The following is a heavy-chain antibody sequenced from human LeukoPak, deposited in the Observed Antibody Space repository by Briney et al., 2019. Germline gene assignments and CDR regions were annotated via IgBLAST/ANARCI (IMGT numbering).Heavy chain of an antibody. Sequence: ASETLSLTCTVSGGSISSYYWSWIRQPPGKGLEWIGYIYYSGSTNYNPSLKSRVTISVDTSKNQFSLKLSSVTAADTAVYYCAGEGLGLSSPFDPWGQGTLVTVSS. CDR3: AGEGLGLSSPFDP. D-gene: IGHD3-16*01. V-gene: IGHV4-59*01. CDR1: GGSISSYY. CDR2: IYYSGST. J-gene: IGHJ5*02.